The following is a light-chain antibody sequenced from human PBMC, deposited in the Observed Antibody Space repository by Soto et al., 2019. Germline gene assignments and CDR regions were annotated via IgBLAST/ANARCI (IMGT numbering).Light chain of an antibody. Sequence: DIQMTQSPFSLSASVGDSVTITCRASQSISSYLNWYQQKPGKAPKLLIYAASSLQSGVPSRFSGSGSGTDFPLTISSLQPEDFATYYCQQSYSTPPLTFGGGNKVEIK. CDR2: AAS. V-gene: IGKV1-39*01. CDR1: QSISSY. J-gene: IGKJ4*01. CDR3: QQSYSTPPLT.